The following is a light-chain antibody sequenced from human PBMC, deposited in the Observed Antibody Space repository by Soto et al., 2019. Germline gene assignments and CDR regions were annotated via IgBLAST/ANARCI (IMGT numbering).Light chain of an antibody. CDR1: QSVSSTF. Sequence: EIVLTQSPGTLSLSPGERATLSCRASQSVSSTFFAWYQQKPGQAPRLLIYGASSRATGIPDRFSGSGSGTDFTLSISRLEPDDFAVYYCQQYGGSPPMYTFGQGTKVEIK. CDR3: QQYGGSPPMYT. CDR2: GAS. J-gene: IGKJ2*01. V-gene: IGKV3-20*01.